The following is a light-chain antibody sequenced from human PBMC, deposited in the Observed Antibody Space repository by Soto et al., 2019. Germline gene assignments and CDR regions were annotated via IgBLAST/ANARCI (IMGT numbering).Light chain of an antibody. CDR3: QQYATSLPWT. CDR2: GVS. CDR1: QSLSSYY. J-gene: IGKJ1*01. Sequence: EIVLTQSPGTLSLSPGERATLSCRASQSLSSYYLNWYKQKPGQAPRLLIYGVSSSATGITDRFSGSGSGTDFTLTISGLEPEDFAMYYCQQYATSLPWTFGQGTKVEIK. V-gene: IGKV3-20*01.